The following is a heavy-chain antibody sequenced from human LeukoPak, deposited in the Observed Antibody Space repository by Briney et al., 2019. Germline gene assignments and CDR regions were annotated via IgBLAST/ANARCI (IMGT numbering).Heavy chain of an antibody. CDR3: ARVLGLILSVLGY. J-gene: IGHJ4*02. CDR1: GYTFTSYA. CDR2: INAGNGNT. V-gene: IGHV1-3*01. D-gene: IGHD2-15*01. Sequence: GASVKVSCKASGYTFTSYAMHWVRQAPGQRLEWMGWINAGNGNTKYSQKFQGRVTITRDTSASTAYMELSSLRSEDTAVYYCARVLGLILSVLGYWGQGTLVTVSS.